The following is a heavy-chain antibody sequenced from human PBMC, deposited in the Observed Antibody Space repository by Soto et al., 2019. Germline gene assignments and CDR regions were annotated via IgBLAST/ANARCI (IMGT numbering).Heavy chain of an antibody. CDR2: ISTDNGNT. V-gene: IGHV1-18*01. CDR3: TRDAKYYDILTGYFVNDY. J-gene: IGHJ4*02. D-gene: IGHD3-9*01. CDR1: GYTFSNFG. Sequence: QVQLVQSGAEVKKPGASVKVSCKASGYTFSNFGISWVRQAPGQGLEWLGWISTDNGNTKYAQKFQGRVTMTADTAATTAYMELRSLRSDDTAVYYCTRDAKYYDILTGYFVNDYWGQGTLDTVSS.